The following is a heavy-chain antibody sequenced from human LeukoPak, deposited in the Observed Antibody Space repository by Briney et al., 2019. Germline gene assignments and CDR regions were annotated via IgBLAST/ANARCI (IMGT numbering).Heavy chain of an antibody. CDR2: ISPSGDTT. V-gene: IGHV1-46*01. CDR1: GYTFSIHY. CDR3: AREAITLKNFDY. D-gene: IGHD1-26*01. Sequence: GASVTVSCKASGYTFSIHYMHWVRQAPGQGLEWMGGISPSGDTTFYAQRFQGRLTMTRDTATGIVYMELSSLRSEDTAVYYCAREAITLKNFDYWGQGTLVTVSS. J-gene: IGHJ4*02.